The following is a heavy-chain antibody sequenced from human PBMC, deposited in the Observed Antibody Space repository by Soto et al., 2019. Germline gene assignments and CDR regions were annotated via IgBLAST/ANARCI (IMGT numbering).Heavy chain of an antibody. Sequence: EVQLLESGGDLVQRGGSLRLSCAASGFTFSGYGMSWVRQAPGKGLEWVSNITSSGSNTYYVDSVKGRFTISRDNSKNTLYLQMNSLTVEDTAVYYCAKEQGRVAAALDYWGQGTLVTVSS. CDR1: GFTFSGYG. V-gene: IGHV3-23*01. D-gene: IGHD6-13*01. CDR3: AKEQGRVAAALDY. CDR2: ITSSGSNT. J-gene: IGHJ4*02.